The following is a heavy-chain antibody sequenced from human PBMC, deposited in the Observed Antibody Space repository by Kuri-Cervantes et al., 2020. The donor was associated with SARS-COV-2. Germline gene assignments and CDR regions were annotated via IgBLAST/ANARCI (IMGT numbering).Heavy chain of an antibody. J-gene: IGHJ4*02. V-gene: IGHV3-30-3*01. CDR1: GFTLSSYA. D-gene: IGHD1-26*01. CDR2: ISYDGSNK. Sequence: GESLKISCAASGFTLSSYAMHWVRQAPGKGLEWVAVISYDGSNKYYADSVKGRFTISRDNSKNTLYLQMNSLRAEDTAVYYCARDGRPSYRGGYWGQGTLVTVSS. CDR3: ARDGRPSYRGGY.